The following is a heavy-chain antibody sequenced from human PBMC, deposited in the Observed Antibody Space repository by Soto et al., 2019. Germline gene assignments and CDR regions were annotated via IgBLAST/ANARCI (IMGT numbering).Heavy chain of an antibody. V-gene: IGHV4-30-4*01. Sequence: QVQLQESGPGLVKPSQTLSLTCNVSGGSISSGDYYWSWIRQPPGKGLEWIGSIYHSGNNFYNPSLKSRVTISFATSKNQFYLKLSSVTAADTAVYYCARGTGDSDYGFNWFDPWGQGTPVTVSS. D-gene: IGHD4-17*01. CDR3: ARGTGDSDYGFNWFDP. J-gene: IGHJ5*02. CDR1: GGSISSGDYY. CDR2: IYHSGNN.